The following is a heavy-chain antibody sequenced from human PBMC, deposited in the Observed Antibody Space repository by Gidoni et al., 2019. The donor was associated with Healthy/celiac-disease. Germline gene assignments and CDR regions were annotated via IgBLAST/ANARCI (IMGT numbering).Heavy chain of an antibody. Sequence: QVQLVASGGGVVQPGRSLRLSCAAYGFTFSSYARHWVRQAPGKGLEWVAVISDDGSNKYYADSVKGRFTISRDNSKNTLYLQMNSLRAEDTAVYYCAGGEQRVDYWGQGTLVTVSS. CDR3: AGGEQRVDY. V-gene: IGHV3-30*04. CDR1: GFTFSSYA. CDR2: ISDDGSNK. J-gene: IGHJ4*02. D-gene: IGHD3-16*01.